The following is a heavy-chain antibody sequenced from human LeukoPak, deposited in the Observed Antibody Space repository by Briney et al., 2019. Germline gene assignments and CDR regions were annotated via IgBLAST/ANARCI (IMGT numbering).Heavy chain of an antibody. CDR1: GGSISSYY. CDR3: ARLRYDSSGYYSDY. J-gene: IGHJ4*02. D-gene: IGHD3-22*01. V-gene: IGHV4-59*08. Sequence: SETLSLTCTVSGGSISSYYWSWIRQPPGKGLEWIGYIYYSGSTNYNPSLKSRVTISVDTSKNQLSLKLSSVTAADTAVYYCARLRYDSSGYYSDYWGQGTLVTVSS. CDR2: IYYSGST.